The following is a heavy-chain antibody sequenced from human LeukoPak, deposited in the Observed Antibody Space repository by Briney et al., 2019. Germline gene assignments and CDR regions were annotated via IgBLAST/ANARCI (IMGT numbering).Heavy chain of an antibody. CDR1: GGSISSGGYY. D-gene: IGHD3-22*01. CDR2: IYYSGST. Sequence: NPSETLSLTCTVSGGSISSGGYYWSWIRQHPGKGLEWIGYIYYSGSTYYNPSLKSRVTISVDTSKNQFSLKLSSVTAADTAVYYCARHYSDIFGMIVFLFYYWGQGTLVTVSS. CDR3: ARHYSDIFGMIVFLFYY. J-gene: IGHJ4*02. V-gene: IGHV4-31*03.